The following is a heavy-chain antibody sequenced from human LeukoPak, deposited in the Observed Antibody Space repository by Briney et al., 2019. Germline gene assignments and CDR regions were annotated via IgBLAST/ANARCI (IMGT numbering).Heavy chain of an antibody. CDR3: AKERPIVVVVAATFLFDY. J-gene: IGHJ4*02. CDR2: ISGSGGST. D-gene: IGHD2-15*01. Sequence: GGSLRLSCAASGFTFSSYAMSWVRQAPGKGLEWVSAISGSGGSTYYADSVKGRFTISRDNSKNTLYLQMNSLRAEDTAVYYCAKERPIVVVVAATFLFDYWGQGTLVTVSS. CDR1: GFTFSSYA. V-gene: IGHV3-23*01.